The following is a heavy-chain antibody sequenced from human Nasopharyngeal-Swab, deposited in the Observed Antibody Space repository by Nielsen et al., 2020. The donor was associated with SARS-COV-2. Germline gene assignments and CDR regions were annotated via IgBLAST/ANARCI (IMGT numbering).Heavy chain of an antibody. V-gene: IGHV4-61*02. J-gene: IGHJ4*02. D-gene: IGHD2-2*03. CDR2: MYVSGST. CDR1: GGSISSGSYY. CDR3: ARGRLDLGDY. Sequence: SETLSLTCTVSGGSISSGSYYWSWIRQPAGKGLEWIGRMYVSGSTNYNPSLRSRVTMSVDTSKNQFSPKLRSVTAADTAVYYCARGRLDLGDYWGQGTLVTVSS.